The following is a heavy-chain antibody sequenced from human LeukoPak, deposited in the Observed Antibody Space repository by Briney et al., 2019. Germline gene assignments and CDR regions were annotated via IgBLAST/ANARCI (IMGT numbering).Heavy chain of an antibody. V-gene: IGHV1-2*06. CDR3: ARVPGNRGYDYYFDY. Sequence: ASVKVSCKASGYTFTGYYMHWVRQAPGQGLEWMGRINPNSGGTNYAQKFQGRVTMTRDTSISTAYMELSRLRSDDTAVYYCARVPGNRGYDYYFDYWGQGSLVTVSS. CDR2: INPNSGGT. J-gene: IGHJ4*02. CDR1: GYTFTGYY. D-gene: IGHD5-12*01.